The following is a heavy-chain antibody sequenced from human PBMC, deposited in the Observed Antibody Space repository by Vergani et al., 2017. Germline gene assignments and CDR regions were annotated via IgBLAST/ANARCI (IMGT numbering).Heavy chain of an antibody. CDR2: IIPILGIA. CDR1: GGTFNSYT. CDR3: ARDFSYGRS. Sequence: QVQLVQSGAEVKKPGSSVKVSCKASGGTFNSYTVSWVRQAPGQGLEWMGRIIPILGIANYAQKFQGRVTITADKSTSTAYMELSSLRSEDAAVYYCARDFSYGRSWGQGTLVTVSS. D-gene: IGHD5-18*01. J-gene: IGHJ5*02. V-gene: IGHV1-69*08.